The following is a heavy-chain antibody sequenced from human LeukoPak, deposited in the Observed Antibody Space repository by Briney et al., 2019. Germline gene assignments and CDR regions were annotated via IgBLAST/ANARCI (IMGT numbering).Heavy chain of an antibody. CDR2: IKSKTDGGTI. Sequence: GGSLRLSCAASGFTFNNAWMSWVRQAPGKGLEWVGRIKSKTDGGTIDYAAPVKGRFTISRDESKNTVYLQMNSLKTEDTAVYYCTTFLSGGTDAPWGQGALVTVSS. J-gene: IGHJ5*02. D-gene: IGHD1-1*01. CDR3: TTFLSGGTDAP. V-gene: IGHV3-15*01. CDR1: GFTFNNAW.